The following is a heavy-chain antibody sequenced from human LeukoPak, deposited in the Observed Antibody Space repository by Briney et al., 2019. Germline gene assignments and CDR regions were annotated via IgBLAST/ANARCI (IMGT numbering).Heavy chain of an antibody. D-gene: IGHD1-1*01. CDR1: GGSISSGGYS. CDR2: VYHSGST. CDR3: ARDTTGTVGWFDP. V-gene: IGHV4-30-2*01. Sequence: SQTLSLTCAVSGGSISSGGYSWSWIRQPPGKGLEWIGYVYHSGSTYYNPSLKSRVTISVDRSKNQFSPKLSSVTAADTAVYYCARDTTGTVGWFDPWGQGTLVTVSS. J-gene: IGHJ5*02.